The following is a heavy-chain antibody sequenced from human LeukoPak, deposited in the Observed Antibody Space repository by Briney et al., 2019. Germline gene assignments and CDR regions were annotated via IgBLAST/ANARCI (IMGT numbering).Heavy chain of an antibody. CDR2: ISWDGGST. D-gene: IGHD5-12*01. CDR1: GFTFDDYA. CDR3: AKGGGYDSYILGWPVDY. J-gene: IGHJ4*02. V-gene: IGHV3-43D*04. Sequence: GGSLRLSCAASGFTFDDYAMHWVRHAPGKGLEWVSLISWDGGSTYYADSVKGRFTISRDNSKNSPYLQMNSLRAEDTALYYCAKGGGYDSYILGWPVDYWGQGTLVTVSS.